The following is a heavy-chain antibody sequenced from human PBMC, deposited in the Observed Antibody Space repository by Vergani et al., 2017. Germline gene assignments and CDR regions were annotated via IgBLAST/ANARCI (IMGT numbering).Heavy chain of an antibody. D-gene: IGHD2-2*01. V-gene: IGHV1-18*01. CDR1: GYTFTSYG. J-gene: IGHJ5*02. CDR3: ARDRSDCSSTSCYTPAIS. CDR2: ISPYNGNT. Sequence: QEQLVQSGSELKKPGASVKVSCKASGYTFTSYGISWVRRAPGQGLEWMGWISPYNGNTNYAQKLQGRVTMTTDTSTSTAYMELRSLRSDDTAVYYCARDRSDCSSTSCYTPAISWGQGTLVTVSS.